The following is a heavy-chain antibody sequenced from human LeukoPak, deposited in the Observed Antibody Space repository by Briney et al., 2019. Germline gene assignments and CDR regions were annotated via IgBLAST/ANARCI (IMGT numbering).Heavy chain of an antibody. CDR3: ARDPAGSCSSTSCFSYYFDH. CDR1: GGSISSGSYY. D-gene: IGHD2-2*01. J-gene: IGHJ4*02. CDR2: IYTSGSP. V-gene: IGHV4-61*02. Sequence: NSSETLSLTCIVSGGSISSGSYYWSWILHPAVKGLEWFALIYTSGSPNYNPSHKSRVTISVDTSKNQFSLILSSVTAADTAVYYCARDPAGSCSSTSCFSYYFDHWGQGTLVTVSS.